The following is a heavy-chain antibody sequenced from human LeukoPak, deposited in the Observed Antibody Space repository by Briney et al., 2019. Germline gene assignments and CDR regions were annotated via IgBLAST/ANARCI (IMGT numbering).Heavy chain of an antibody. V-gene: IGHV3-9*01. Sequence: PGGSLRLSCAASGFTFDDYAMHWVQQAPGKGLEWVSGISWNSGSIGYADSVKGRFTISRDNAKNSLYLQMNSLRAEDTAVYYCARSGGPLDAFDIWGQGTMVTVSS. J-gene: IGHJ3*02. D-gene: IGHD2-15*01. CDR3: ARSGGPLDAFDI. CDR1: GFTFDDYA. CDR2: ISWNSGSI.